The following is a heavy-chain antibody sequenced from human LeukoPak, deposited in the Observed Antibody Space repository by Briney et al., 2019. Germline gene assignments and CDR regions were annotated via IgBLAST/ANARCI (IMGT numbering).Heavy chain of an antibody. CDR3: ASGGYCGSTSCYPNWFDP. J-gene: IGHJ5*02. D-gene: IGHD2-2*01. CDR2: IYYSGST. Sequence: PSETLSLTCTVSGGSISSYYWSWIRQPPGKGLEWTGYIYYSGSTNYNPSLKSRVTISVDTSKNQFSLKLSSVTAADTAVYYCASGGYCGSTSCYPNWFDPWGQGTLVTVSS. V-gene: IGHV4-59*01. CDR1: GGSISSYY.